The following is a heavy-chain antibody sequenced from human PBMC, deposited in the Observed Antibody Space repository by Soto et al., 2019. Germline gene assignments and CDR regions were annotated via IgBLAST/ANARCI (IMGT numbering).Heavy chain of an antibody. CDR3: VRLRYAGGDLHNYYRMAV. J-gene: IGHJ6*02. V-gene: IGHV4-59*08. D-gene: IGHD3-16*01. CDR2: IYNIGST. Sequence: SETLSLTCTVSGGSISSYYWSWIRQPPGKGLEWIGYIYNIGSTNYNPSLKSRVTISVDTSKNQFSLRLSSVTAADTAVYYCVRLRYAGGDLHNYYRMAVWGQGTTVT. CDR1: GGSISSYY.